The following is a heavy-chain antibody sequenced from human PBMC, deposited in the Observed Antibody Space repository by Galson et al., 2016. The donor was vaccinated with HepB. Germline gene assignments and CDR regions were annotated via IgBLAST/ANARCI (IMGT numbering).Heavy chain of an antibody. CDR3: ARDRTSRAAVDY. J-gene: IGHJ4*01. V-gene: IGHV3-11*06. Sequence: SLRLSCAASGFTFSDFYMTWIRQAPGKGLEYVSHISHRGSDTNYADSVKGRSTISRGNAKKSLYLQMSSLRAEDTAIYYCARDRTSRAAVDYWGHGTLVTVSS. CDR1: GFTFSDFY. D-gene: IGHD6-25*01. CDR2: ISHRGSDT.